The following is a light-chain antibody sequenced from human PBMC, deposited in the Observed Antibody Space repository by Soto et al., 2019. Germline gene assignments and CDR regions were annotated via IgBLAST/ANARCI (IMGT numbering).Light chain of an antibody. CDR1: QSVSSK. J-gene: IGKJ1*01. CDR3: QQYKNWPLT. Sequence: EIVMTQCPATLSVSPGERATLSCRASQSVSSKLAWYQQKPGQAPRLLIYGASTRATGIPARFSGSGSGTEFTLTISSLQSEDFAVYYCQQYKNWPLTFGQGTKVEIK. V-gene: IGKV3-15*01. CDR2: GAS.